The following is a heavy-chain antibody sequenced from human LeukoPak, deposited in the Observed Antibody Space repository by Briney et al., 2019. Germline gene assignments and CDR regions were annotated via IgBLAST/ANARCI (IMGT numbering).Heavy chain of an antibody. V-gene: IGHV3-21*01. CDR2: ISSSSSYI. D-gene: IGHD6-13*01. CDR3: ARDLGVAAAFDY. CDR1: GFTFSSYS. J-gene: IGHJ4*02. Sequence: GGSLRLSCAASGFTFSSYSVNWVRQAPGKGLEWVSSISSSSSYIYYADSVKGRFTISRDNAKNSLYLQMNSLRAEDTAVYYCARDLGVAAAFDYWGQGTLVTVSS.